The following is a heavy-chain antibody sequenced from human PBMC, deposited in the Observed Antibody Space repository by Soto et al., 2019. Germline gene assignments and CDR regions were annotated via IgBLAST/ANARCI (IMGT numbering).Heavy chain of an antibody. Sequence: LSLTCAVYGGSFSGYYWSWIRQPPGKGLEWIGEINHSGSTNYNPSLKSRVTISVDTSKNQFSLKLSSVTAADTAVYYCARAAPRYCSGGSCYSGRDYWRQGTLVTVSS. V-gene: IGHV4-34*01. CDR3: ARAAPRYCSGGSCYSGRDY. D-gene: IGHD2-15*01. CDR1: GGSFSGYY. CDR2: INHSGST. J-gene: IGHJ4*02.